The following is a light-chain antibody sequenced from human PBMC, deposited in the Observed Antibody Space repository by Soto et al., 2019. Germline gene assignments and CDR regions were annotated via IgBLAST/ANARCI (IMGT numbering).Light chain of an antibody. CDR3: SSYTTTSTVV. CDR2: EVS. V-gene: IGLV2-14*01. CDR1: SSDIGGHKN. J-gene: IGLJ2*01. Sequence: QPVLTQPASVSGSPGQSITVSCTGTSSDIGGHKNVSWYQQHPGKVPKLIIYEVSNRPSGVSNRFSGSKSGNTASLTVSGLQAEDEDDYYCSSYTTTSTVVFGGGTKVTVL.